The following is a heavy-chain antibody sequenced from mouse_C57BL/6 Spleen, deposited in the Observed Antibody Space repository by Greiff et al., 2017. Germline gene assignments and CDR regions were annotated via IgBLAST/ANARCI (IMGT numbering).Heavy chain of an antibody. CDR1: GYTFTDYE. Sequence: QVQLQQSGAELVRPGASVTLSCKASGYTFTDYEMHWVKQTPVHGLEWIGAIEPETGGTAYNQKFKGKAILTADKSSSTAYMELRSLTSEDSAVYYCTREGYLYYFDYWGQGTTLTVSS. D-gene: IGHD3-1*01. CDR2: IEPETGGT. CDR3: TREGYLYYFDY. V-gene: IGHV1-15*01. J-gene: IGHJ2*01.